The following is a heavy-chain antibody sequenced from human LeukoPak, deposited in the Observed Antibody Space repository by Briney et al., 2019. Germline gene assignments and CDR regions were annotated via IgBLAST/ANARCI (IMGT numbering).Heavy chain of an antibody. CDR2: IKQDGSEK. CDR3: ARELIMDYSKSGGPFDY. J-gene: IGHJ4*02. Sequence: PGGSLRLSCAASGFTFSSYWMSWVRQAPGKGLEWVANIKQDGSEKYYVDSVKGRFTISRDNAKNSLYLQMNSLRAEDTAVYYCARELIMDYSKSGGPFDYWGQGTLVTVSS. D-gene: IGHD4-11*01. V-gene: IGHV3-7*01. CDR1: GFTFSSYW.